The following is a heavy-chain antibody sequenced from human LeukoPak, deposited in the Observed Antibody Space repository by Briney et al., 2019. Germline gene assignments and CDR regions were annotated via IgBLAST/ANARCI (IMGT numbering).Heavy chain of an antibody. J-gene: IGHJ4*02. CDR3: AKDAYGSGSYQDY. V-gene: IGHV3-9*01. Sequence: GGSLRLSCAASGFTFDDYAIHWVRQAPGKGLEWVSSISWNSGSIGYADSVKGRFTISRVNAKNSLYLQMNSLRAEDTALYYCAKDAYGSGSYQDYWGQGTLVTVSS. CDR1: GFTFDDYA. D-gene: IGHD3-10*01. CDR2: ISWNSGSI.